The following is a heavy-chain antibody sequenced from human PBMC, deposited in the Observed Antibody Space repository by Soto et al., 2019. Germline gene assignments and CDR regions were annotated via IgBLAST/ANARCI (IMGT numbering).Heavy chain of an antibody. Sequence: GGSLRLSCAASGFTFSNAWMSWVRQAPGKGLEWVGRIKSKTYGGTTDYAAPVKGRFTISRDDSKNTLYLQMNSLKTEDTAVYYCTTAWNLDGFDYWGQGTMVTVSS. CDR2: IKSKTYGGTT. CDR1: GFTFSNAW. D-gene: IGHD1-1*01. V-gene: IGHV3-15*01. J-gene: IGHJ4*02. CDR3: TTAWNLDGFDY.